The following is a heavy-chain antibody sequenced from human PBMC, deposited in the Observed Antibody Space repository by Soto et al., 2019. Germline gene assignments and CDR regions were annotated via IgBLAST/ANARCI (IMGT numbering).Heavy chain of an antibody. D-gene: IGHD3-3*01. CDR3: ARGTLTIFGVTDKRGYYFDY. CDR2: IYYSGST. CDR1: GGSISSGGYY. V-gene: IGHV4-31*03. J-gene: IGHJ4*02. Sequence: SETLSLTCTVSGGSISSGGYYWSWIRQHPGKGLEWIGYIYYSGSTYYNPSLKSRVTISVDTSKNQFSLKLSSVTAADTAVYYCARGTLTIFGVTDKRGYYFDYWGQGTLVTVSS.